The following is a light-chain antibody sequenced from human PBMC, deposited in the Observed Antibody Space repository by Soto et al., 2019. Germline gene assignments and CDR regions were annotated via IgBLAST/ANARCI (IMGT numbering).Light chain of an antibody. J-gene: IGLJ3*02. V-gene: IGLV2-14*01. Sequence: QSALTQPASVSGSPGQSITISCTGTSSDIGDYDYVSWYQQHPGKAPKLIIYGVSHRPSGVSNRFSGSKSGNTASLTISGLQAEDEAHYYCSSFTTGSTRVFGGGTTLTVL. CDR1: SSDIGDYDY. CDR2: GVS. CDR3: SSFTTGSTRV.